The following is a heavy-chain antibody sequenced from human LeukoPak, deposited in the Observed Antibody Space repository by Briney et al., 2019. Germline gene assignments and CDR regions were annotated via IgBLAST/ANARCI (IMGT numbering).Heavy chain of an antibody. V-gene: IGHV5-51*01. D-gene: IGHD6-6*01. CDR1: GYSFTTHR. Sequence: GESLKISCKGSGYSFTTHRIGWVRQMPGKGLEWMGIIYPGDSDTRYSPSFQGQVTISADKSISTAYLQWGSLKASDTAMYYCARQYSSLYNWFDPWGQGTLVTVSS. CDR3: ARQYSSLYNWFDP. CDR2: IYPGDSDT. J-gene: IGHJ5*02.